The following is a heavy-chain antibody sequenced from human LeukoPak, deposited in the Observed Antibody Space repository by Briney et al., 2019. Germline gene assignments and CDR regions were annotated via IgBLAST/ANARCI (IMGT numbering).Heavy chain of an antibody. CDR2: IYTSGST. Sequence: KALETLSLTCTVSGGSISSGSYYWSWIRQPAGQGLEWIGRIYTSGSTNYNPSLKSRVTISVDTSKNQFSLKLSSVTAADTAVYYCAAQYCYDSSGYSYFDYWGQGTLVTVSS. D-gene: IGHD3-22*01. CDR1: GGSISSGSYY. J-gene: IGHJ4*02. V-gene: IGHV4-61*02. CDR3: AAQYCYDSSGYSYFDY.